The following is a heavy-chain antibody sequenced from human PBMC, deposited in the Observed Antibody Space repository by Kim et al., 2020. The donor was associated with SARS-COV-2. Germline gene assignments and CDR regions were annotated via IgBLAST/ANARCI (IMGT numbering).Heavy chain of an antibody. D-gene: IGHD3-10*01. J-gene: IGHJ4*02. V-gene: IGHV1-18*01. Sequence: ASVKVSCKASGYTFTSYGISWVRQAPGQGLEWMGWISAYNGNTNYAQKLQGRVTMTTDTSTSTAYMELRSLRSDDTAVYYCARDIKDNWPPYGSGRTPPDYWGQGTLVTVSS. CDR1: GYTFTSYG. CDR3: ARDIKDNWPPYGSGRTPPDY. CDR2: ISAYNGNT.